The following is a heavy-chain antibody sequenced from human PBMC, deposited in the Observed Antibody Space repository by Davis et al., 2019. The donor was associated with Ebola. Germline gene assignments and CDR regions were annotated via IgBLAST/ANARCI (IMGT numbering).Heavy chain of an antibody. D-gene: IGHD5-12*01. CDR2: IIPILGIA. J-gene: IGHJ6*02. Sequence: SVKVSCKASGGTFSSYAISWVRQAPGQGLEWMGRIIPILGIANYAQKFQGRVTITADKSTSTAYMELSSLRSEDTAVYYCARDSAGDIRYYYGMDVWGQGTTVTVSS. V-gene: IGHV1-69*04. CDR3: ARDSAGDIRYYYGMDV. CDR1: GGTFSSYA.